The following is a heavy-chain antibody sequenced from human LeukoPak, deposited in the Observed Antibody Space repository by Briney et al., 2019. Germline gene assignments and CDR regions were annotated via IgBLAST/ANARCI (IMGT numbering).Heavy chain of an antibody. J-gene: IGHJ6*02. CDR2: IRSKAYGGTT. Sequence: GGSLRLSCTASGFTFGDYAMSWVRQAPGKGLEWVGFIRSKAYGGTTEYAASVKGRFTISRDDSKSIAYLQMNSLKTEDTAVYYCTRDPSITIFGVGGTLGMYVWGQGTTVTVSS. CDR1: GFTFGDYA. D-gene: IGHD3-3*01. V-gene: IGHV3-49*04. CDR3: TRDPSITIFGVGGTLGMYV.